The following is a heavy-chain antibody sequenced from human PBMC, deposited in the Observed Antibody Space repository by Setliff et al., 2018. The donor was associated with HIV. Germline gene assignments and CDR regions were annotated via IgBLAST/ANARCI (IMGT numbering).Heavy chain of an antibody. J-gene: IGHJ3*02. CDR2: IYTSGST. D-gene: IGHD1-26*01. CDR3: ARPRRDGYYDAFDI. Sequence: ETLSLTCTVSGGSISSYYWSWIRQPAGKGLEWIGRIYTSGSTNYNPSLKSRVTMSVDTSKNQFSLKLSSVTAADTAVYYCARPRRDGYYDAFDIWGQGTMVTVSS. CDR1: GGSISSYY. V-gene: IGHV4-4*07.